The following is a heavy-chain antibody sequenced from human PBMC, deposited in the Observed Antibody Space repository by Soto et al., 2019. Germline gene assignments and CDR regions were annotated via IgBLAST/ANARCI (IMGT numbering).Heavy chain of an antibody. J-gene: IGHJ3*02. D-gene: IGHD2-21*01. CDR1: GGSLTDHY. CDR2: VYYSGAT. V-gene: IGHV4-59*11. Sequence: QVQLQESGPGLVKPSETLSLTCTVAGGSLTDHYWNWFRQSPGRGLQWIGYVYYSGATSYNPSLTSRVTMTVDTSKNQFSLTLRSVTAADPAVYFCARGNDWKSSTFDIWGQGTMVSVSS. CDR3: ARGNDWKSSTFDI.